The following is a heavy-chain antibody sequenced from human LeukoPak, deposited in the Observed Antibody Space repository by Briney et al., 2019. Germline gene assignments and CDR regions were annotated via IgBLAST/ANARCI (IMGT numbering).Heavy chain of an antibody. CDR3: ARGLDYDFWSGGEDYYYYYYMDV. CDR1: GGTFSSYA. Sequence: SVKVSCKASGGTFSSYAISWVRQAPGQGLEWMGGIIPIFGTANYAQKFQGRVTITADKSTSTAYMELSSLRSEDAAVYYCARGLDYDFWSGGEDYYYYYYMDVWGKGTTVTVSS. J-gene: IGHJ6*03. D-gene: IGHD3-3*01. V-gene: IGHV1-69*06. CDR2: IIPIFGTA.